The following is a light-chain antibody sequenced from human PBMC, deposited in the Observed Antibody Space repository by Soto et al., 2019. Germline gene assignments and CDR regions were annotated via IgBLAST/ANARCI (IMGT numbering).Light chain of an antibody. CDR1: QSVSSY. J-gene: IGKJ4*01. CDR3: QQRSNWPLT. Sequence: IMLTQSPATLSLSPGERATLSCRASQSVSSYLAWYQQKPGQAPRLLIYDASNRATGIPARFSGSGSGTDFTLTISSLEPEDFAVYYCQQRSNWPLTFGGGTKVDIK. CDR2: DAS. V-gene: IGKV3-11*01.